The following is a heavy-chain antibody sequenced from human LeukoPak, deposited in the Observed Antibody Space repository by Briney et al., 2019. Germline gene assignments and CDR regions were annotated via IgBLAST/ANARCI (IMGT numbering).Heavy chain of an antibody. CDR1: GFTFSSYW. J-gene: IGHJ6*03. D-gene: IGHD1-1*01. V-gene: IGHV3-7*01. CDR3: ARVGPGPLYYYYYMDV. CDR2: IKQDGSEE. Sequence: PGGSLRLSCAASGFTFSSYWMSWVRQAPGKGLEWVANIKQDGSEEYYVDSVKGRFTISRANAKNSLYLQMNSLRAEDTAVYYCARVGPGPLYYYYYMDVWGKGTTVTVSS.